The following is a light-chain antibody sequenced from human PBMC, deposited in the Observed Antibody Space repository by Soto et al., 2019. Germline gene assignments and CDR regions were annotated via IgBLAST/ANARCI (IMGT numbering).Light chain of an antibody. CDR1: SSDVGNYNY. CDR3: SSYAGSKTL. J-gene: IGLJ3*02. Sequence: QSALTQPPSASGSPGQSVTISCTRTSSDVGNYNYVSWYQQHPGKAPKLMIYEVTKRPSGVPDRFSGSKSGNTASLTVSGLQAEDEADYYCSSYAGSKTLFGGGTKVTVL. CDR2: EVT. V-gene: IGLV2-8*01.